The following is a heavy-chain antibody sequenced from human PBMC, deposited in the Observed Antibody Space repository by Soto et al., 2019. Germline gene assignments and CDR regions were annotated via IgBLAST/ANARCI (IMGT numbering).Heavy chain of an antibody. Sequence: GGSLRLSCAASGFTFSSYAMSWVRQAPGKGLEWVSAISGSGGSTYYADSVKGRFTISRDNSKNTLYLQMNSLRAEDTAVYYCAKGRFGTFGGVIVDDYYMDVWGKGTTVTVSS. CDR3: AKGRFGTFGGVIVDDYYMDV. V-gene: IGHV3-23*01. D-gene: IGHD3-16*02. J-gene: IGHJ6*03. CDR1: GFTFSSYA. CDR2: ISGSGGST.